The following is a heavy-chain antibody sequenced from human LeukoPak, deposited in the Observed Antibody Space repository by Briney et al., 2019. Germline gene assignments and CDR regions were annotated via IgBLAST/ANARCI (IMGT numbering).Heavy chain of an antibody. V-gene: IGHV4-31*03. CDR3: ARGREESCSSTSCLHLNYFDY. CDR1: GGSISSGGYY. J-gene: IGHJ4*02. D-gene: IGHD2-2*01. Sequence: SQTLSLTCTVSGGSISSGGYYWSWIRQHPGKGLEWIGYIYYSGSTYYNPSLKSRVTISVDTSKNQFSLKLSSVTAADTAVYYCARGREESCSSTSCLHLNYFDYWGQGTLVTVSS. CDR2: IYYSGST.